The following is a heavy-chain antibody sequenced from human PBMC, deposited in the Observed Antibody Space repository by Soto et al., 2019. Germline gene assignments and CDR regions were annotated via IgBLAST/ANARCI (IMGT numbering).Heavy chain of an antibody. CDR3: VSYYGSGSYPLH. J-gene: IGHJ4*02. Sequence: SETLSLTCAVSSGSISSSNWWSWVRQPPGKGLEWIGEIYHSGSTNYNPSLKSRVTISVDKSKNQFSLKLSSVTAADTAVYYCVSYYGSGSYPLHWGQGTLVTVSS. D-gene: IGHD3-10*01. CDR2: IYHSGST. CDR1: SGSISSSNW. V-gene: IGHV4-4*02.